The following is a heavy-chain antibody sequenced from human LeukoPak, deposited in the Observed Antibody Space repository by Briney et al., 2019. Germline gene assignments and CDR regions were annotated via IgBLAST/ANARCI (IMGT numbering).Heavy chain of an antibody. D-gene: IGHD3-10*01. J-gene: IGHJ4*02. Sequence: SVKVSCKASGGTFSNYAITWVRQAPGQGLEWMGVIIPIFGTANYAQKFQGRVTITADKSTSTAYMELSSLRSEDTAVYYCARGLYGSGNYYHCFDYWGQGTLVTVSS. V-gene: IGHV1-69*06. CDR1: GGTFSNYA. CDR2: IIPIFGTA. CDR3: ARGLYGSGNYYHCFDY.